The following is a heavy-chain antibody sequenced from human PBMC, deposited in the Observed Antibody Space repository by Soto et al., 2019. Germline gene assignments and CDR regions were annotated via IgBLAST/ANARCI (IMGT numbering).Heavy chain of an antibody. V-gene: IGHV1-18*04. J-gene: IGHJ6*04. D-gene: IGHD6-13*01. Sequence: GASVKVSCKASGYTFTSYGISWVRQAPGQGLEWMGWISAYNGNTNYAQKLQGRVTMTTDTSTSTAYMELRSLRSDDTAVYYCARDFPHGLCSITTYYCCMHVSDKGTTVTSST. CDR2: ISAYNGNT. CDR1: GYTFTSYG. CDR3: ARDFPHGLCSITTYYCCMHV.